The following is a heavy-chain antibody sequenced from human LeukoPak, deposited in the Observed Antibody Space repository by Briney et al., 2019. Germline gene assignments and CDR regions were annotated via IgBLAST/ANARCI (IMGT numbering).Heavy chain of an antibody. CDR3: AQTYSSGWYPR. CDR1: GFTISNNG. V-gene: IGHV3-23*01. CDR2: ISTSGDTE. J-gene: IGHJ4*02. Sequence: GGTLTLTCAVSGFTISNNGRSWVRQAPGKGLEWVSAISTSGDTEYYADSVKGRFIISRDTSRNTLYLEVNSLRVEDTALYYCAQTYSSGWYPRWGQGTLVTVSS. D-gene: IGHD6-19*01.